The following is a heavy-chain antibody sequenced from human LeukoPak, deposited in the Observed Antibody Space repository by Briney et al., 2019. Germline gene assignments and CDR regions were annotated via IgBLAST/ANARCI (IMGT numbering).Heavy chain of an antibody. V-gene: IGHV4-59*01. CDR3: ARGGRSASAYYYMDV. D-gene: IGHD2-2*01. CDR1: GGSINNYY. J-gene: IGHJ6*03. Sequence: SETLSLTCTVSGGSINNYYWSWIRQSPGRGLEWIGYIYYSGSTRYNPSLKSRLTISVDTSNNQFSLKLLSRTAADTAVYFCARGGRSASAYYYMDVWGRGTTVTVSS. CDR2: IYYSGST.